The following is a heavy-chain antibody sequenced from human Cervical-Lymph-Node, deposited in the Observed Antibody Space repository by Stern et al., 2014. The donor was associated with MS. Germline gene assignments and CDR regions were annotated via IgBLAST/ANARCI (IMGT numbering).Heavy chain of an antibody. Sequence: QVQLGQSGAEVKKPGASVKVSCTASGYTITGYYLHWVRQAPGKGLEWMGGINAIMSATMYAHIFQVRLTMTRDTSISTAHMELSGLISDDTAVYYCARDLAGDGDLYLDYWGQGTLVTVSS. CDR2: INAIMSAT. J-gene: IGHJ4*02. D-gene: IGHD7-27*01. V-gene: IGHV1-2*07. CDR3: ARDLAGDGDLYLDY. CDR1: GYTITGYY.